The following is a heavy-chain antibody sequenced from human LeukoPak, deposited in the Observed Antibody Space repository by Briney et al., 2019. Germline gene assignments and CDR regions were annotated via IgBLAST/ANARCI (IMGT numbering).Heavy chain of an antibody. CDR2: IYYSGST. Sequence: PSETLSLTCTVSGGSISSYYWSWIRQPPGKGLEWIGYIYYSGSTNYNPSLKSRVTISVDTSKNQFSLRLSSVTAADTAVYYCAGGVSGYSYSYFDYWGQGTLVTVSS. J-gene: IGHJ4*02. CDR1: GGSISSYY. CDR3: AGGVSGYSYSYFDY. D-gene: IGHD5-18*01. V-gene: IGHV4-59*01.